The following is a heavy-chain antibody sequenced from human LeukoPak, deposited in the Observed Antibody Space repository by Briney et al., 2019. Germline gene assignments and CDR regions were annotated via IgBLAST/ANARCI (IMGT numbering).Heavy chain of an antibody. Sequence: SETLSLTCTVSGGSISSGSYYWSWIRQPAGKGLEWIGRIYTSGSTNYNPSLKSRVTISVDTSKNQFSLKLSSVTAADTAVYYCAREAPPPYYYGSGSYLFDYWAREPWSPSPQ. J-gene: IGHJ4*02. CDR1: GGSISSGSYY. CDR3: AREAPPPYYYGSGSYLFDY. CDR2: IYTSGST. D-gene: IGHD3-10*01. V-gene: IGHV4-61*02.